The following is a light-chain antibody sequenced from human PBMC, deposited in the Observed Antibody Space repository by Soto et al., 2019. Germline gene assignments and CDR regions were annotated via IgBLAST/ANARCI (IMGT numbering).Light chain of an antibody. Sequence: EIVMTQSPATLYVSPGERATLSCRASQSVSSNLAWYQQKPGQAPRLLIYGASTRATGIPARFSGSRSGTEFTLTINSLQSEDFAVYYCQQYNNWPPTLGQGTKLEIK. V-gene: IGKV3-15*01. CDR3: QQYNNWPPT. J-gene: IGKJ2*01. CDR1: QSVSSN. CDR2: GAS.